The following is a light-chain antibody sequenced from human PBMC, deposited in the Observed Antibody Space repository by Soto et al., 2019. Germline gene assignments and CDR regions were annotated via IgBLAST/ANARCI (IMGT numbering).Light chain of an antibody. V-gene: IGKV3-11*01. CDR1: QSVFTS. CDR2: DTS. Sequence: EIVLTQSPATLSLSPGERATLSCRASQSVFTSLAWFQQKPGQAPKLLISDTSNRATGIPARFSGSGSGTDFTLTIRRLEPEDFAVYYCKQRNSWPLTFGGGTKGDIK. CDR3: KQRNSWPLT. J-gene: IGKJ4*01.